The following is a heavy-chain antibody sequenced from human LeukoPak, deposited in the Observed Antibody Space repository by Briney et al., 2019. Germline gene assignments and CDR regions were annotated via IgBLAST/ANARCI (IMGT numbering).Heavy chain of an antibody. V-gene: IGHV3-7*03. CDR2: IKQDGSEK. CDR1: GFTFSSYW. J-gene: IGHJ4*02. D-gene: IGHD3-22*01. Sequence: GGSLRLSCAASGFTFSSYWMSWVRQAPGKGLEWVANIKQDGSEKYYVDSVKGRFTISRDNSKNTLYLQMNSLGAEDTAVYYCAKGLYYYDSSGYWDFDYWGQGTLVTVSS. CDR3: AKGLYYYDSSGYWDFDY.